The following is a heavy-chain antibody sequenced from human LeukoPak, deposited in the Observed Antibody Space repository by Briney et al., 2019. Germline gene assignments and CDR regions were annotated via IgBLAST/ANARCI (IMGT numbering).Heavy chain of an antibody. CDR1: GFTFSSCW. CDR3: ARESFQHSYYYDSSGYSPSGDY. V-gene: IGHV3-7*01. Sequence: GGSLRLSCAASGFTFSSCWMSWVRQAPGKGLEWVANIKQDGSEKYYVDSVKGRFTISRDNAKNSLYLQMNSLRAEDTAVYYCARESFQHSYYYDSSGYSPSGDYWGQGTLVAVSS. D-gene: IGHD3-22*01. CDR2: IKQDGSEK. J-gene: IGHJ4*02.